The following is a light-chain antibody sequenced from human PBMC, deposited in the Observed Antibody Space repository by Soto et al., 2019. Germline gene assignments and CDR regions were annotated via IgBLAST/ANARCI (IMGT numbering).Light chain of an antibody. Sequence: EIALTQSPATLSVSPGERATLSCRASQSVSSNLAWYQQKPGQAPRLLIYGASTRATGIPARFSGSGSGTDFTLTIRCLQSEDFATYYCQQYYSYPRTFGQGTKVDIK. V-gene: IGKV3-15*01. CDR1: QSVSSN. J-gene: IGKJ1*01. CDR3: QQYYSYPRT. CDR2: GAS.